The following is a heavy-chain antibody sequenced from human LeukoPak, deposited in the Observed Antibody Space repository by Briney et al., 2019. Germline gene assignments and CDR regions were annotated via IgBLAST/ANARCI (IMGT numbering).Heavy chain of an antibody. V-gene: IGHV4-34*01. CDR1: GGSFSGYY. D-gene: IGHD6-13*01. J-gene: IGHJ6*04. CDR3: ARVVAAAAGGDV. CDR2: INHSGST. Sequence: SETLSLTCAVYGGSFSGYYWSWIRQPPGKGLEWIGEINHSGSTNYNPSLKSRVTISVDTSKNQFSLKLSSVTAADTAVYYCARVVAAAAGGDVWGKGTTVTISS.